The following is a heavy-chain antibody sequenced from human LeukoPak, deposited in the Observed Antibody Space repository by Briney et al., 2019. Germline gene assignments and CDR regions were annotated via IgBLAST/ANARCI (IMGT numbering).Heavy chain of an antibody. CDR1: GYTFTGYY. J-gene: IGHJ6*03. CDR2: INPNSGGT. Sequence: GASVKVSCKASGYTFTGYYMHWVRQAPGQGLEWMGGINPNSGGTNYAQKFQGRVTMTRDTSISTAYMELSRLRSDDTAVYYCARDFGAGYCGSGSWYYYYMDVWGKGTTVTVSS. CDR3: ARDFGAGYCGSGSWYYYYMDV. D-gene: IGHD3-10*01. V-gene: IGHV1-2*02.